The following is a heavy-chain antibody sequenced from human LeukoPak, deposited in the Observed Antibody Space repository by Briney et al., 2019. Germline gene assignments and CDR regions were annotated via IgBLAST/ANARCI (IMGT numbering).Heavy chain of an antibody. Sequence: GGSLRLSCAASGFTFSTYAIHWVRQAPGKGLEWVAFISNNGRNKDYADSVKGRFTISRDNSKNTLYLQVTSLRPDDTAVYYCTRDLTGHYSIDYWGQGTLVTVSS. CDR3: TRDLTGHYSIDY. J-gene: IGHJ4*02. V-gene: IGHV3-30*04. CDR2: ISNNGRNK. D-gene: IGHD3-22*01. CDR1: GFTFSTYA.